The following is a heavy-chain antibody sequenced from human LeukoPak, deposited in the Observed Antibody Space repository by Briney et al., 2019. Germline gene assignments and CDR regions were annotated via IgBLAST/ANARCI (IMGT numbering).Heavy chain of an antibody. CDR3: ARHGYYYSSGPLFDS. CDR2: XSYSGSS. J-gene: IGHJ4*02. CDR1: GGSISSNTYY. Sequence: SETLSLTCTFSGGSISSNTYYXAWIRQPPGXGXXXXXXXSYSGSSYYNPSLNSRVXISVDTSKNQFFLNLTSVTATDTALYYCARHGYYYSSGPLFDSWGQGTLVTVSS. V-gene: IGHV4-39*01. D-gene: IGHD3-10*01.